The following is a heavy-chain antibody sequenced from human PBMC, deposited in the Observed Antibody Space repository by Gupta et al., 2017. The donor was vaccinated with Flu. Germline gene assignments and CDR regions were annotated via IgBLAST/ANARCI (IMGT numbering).Heavy chain of an antibody. Sequence: VAAGLTFRSSWMGWVGKYPGAGLEFVANINKDSTTTNYVGSVKGRFTISRDNAKNSVYLQMDSLRVDDTATYYCVRDPESSAFDIWGQGTMVTVSS. J-gene: IGHJ3*02. V-gene: IGHV3-7*01. CDR1: GLTFRSSW. D-gene: IGHD1-7*01. CDR3: VRDPESSAFDI. CDR2: INKDSTTT.